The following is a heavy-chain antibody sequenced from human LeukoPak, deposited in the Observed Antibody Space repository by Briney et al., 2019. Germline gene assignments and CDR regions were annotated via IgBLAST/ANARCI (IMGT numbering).Heavy chain of an antibody. V-gene: IGHV3-7*01. Sequence: PGGSLRLSCAAPGFSFSSNWMNWVRQAPGKGLEWVANIKQDGSEKYFVDSVKGRFTISRDNAKNSLFLQMNSLRAEDTAVYYCARGSPDDGYVFDCWGQGTLVTVSS. J-gene: IGHJ4*02. CDR2: IKQDGSEK. CDR1: GFSFSSNW. CDR3: ARGSPDDGYVFDC. D-gene: IGHD5-24*01.